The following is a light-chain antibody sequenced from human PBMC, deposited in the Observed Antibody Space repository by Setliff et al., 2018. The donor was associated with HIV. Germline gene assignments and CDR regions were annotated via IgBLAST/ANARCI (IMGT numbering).Light chain of an antibody. J-gene: IGLJ1*01. V-gene: IGLV2-11*01. CDR1: SSDVGGYNY. CDR2: DVS. Sequence: QSVLAQPRSVSGSPGQSVTISCTGTSSDVGGYNYVSWYQQHPGKAPKLMIYDVSKRPSGASDRFSGSKSGNTASLTISGLQAEDEADYYCCSYAGSYTYVFGTGTKVTVL. CDR3: CSYAGSYTYV.